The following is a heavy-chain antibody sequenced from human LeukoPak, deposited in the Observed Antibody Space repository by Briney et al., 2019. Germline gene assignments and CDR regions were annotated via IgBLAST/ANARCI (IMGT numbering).Heavy chain of an antibody. CDR2: MNPNSGNT. J-gene: IGHJ4*02. V-gene: IGHV1-8*01. D-gene: IGHD2-21*02. CDR3: AREGAIVVVTHHFDY. CDR1: GYTFTSYD. Sequence: ASVTVSCKASGYTFTSYDINWVRQATGQGLEWMGWMNPNSGNTGYAQKFQGRVTMTRDTSTSTVYMELSSLRSEDTAVYYCAREGAIVVVTHHFDYWGQGTLVTVSS.